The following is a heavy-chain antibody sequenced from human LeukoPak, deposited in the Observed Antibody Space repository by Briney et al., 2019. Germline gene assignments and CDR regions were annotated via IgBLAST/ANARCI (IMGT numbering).Heavy chain of an antibody. CDR2: ISSSSSYT. CDR3: AKSRADHYYDILTGPRYYFDY. Sequence: TGGSLRLSCVASGFMFSDYYMSWIRQAPGKGLEWVSFISSSSSYTNYSDSVTGRFTISRDNAKNSLYLQMNSLRAEDTAVYYCAKSRADHYYDILTGPRYYFDYWGQGTLVTVSS. CDR1: GFMFSDYY. D-gene: IGHD3-9*01. V-gene: IGHV3-11*03. J-gene: IGHJ4*02.